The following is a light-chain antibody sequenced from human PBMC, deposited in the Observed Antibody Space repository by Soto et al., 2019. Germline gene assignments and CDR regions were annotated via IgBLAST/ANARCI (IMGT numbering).Light chain of an antibody. CDR3: KQSYSTRT. CDR1: QSISSY. CDR2: AAS. J-gene: IGKJ1*01. V-gene: IGKV1-39*01. Sequence: DIQMTQSPSSLSASVGDRVTITCRASQSISSYLNWYQQKPGKAPKLLIYAASSLQSGVPSRFSGSGSGTDFTLTISSLQPEDFATYYCKQSYSTRTCGQGTTGAIK.